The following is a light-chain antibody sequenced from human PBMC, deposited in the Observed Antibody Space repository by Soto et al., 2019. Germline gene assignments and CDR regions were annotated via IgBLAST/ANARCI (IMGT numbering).Light chain of an antibody. V-gene: IGLV2-14*01. J-gene: IGLJ1*01. CDR2: EVS. Sequence: QSALTQPASVSGSPGQSITISCTGTSSDVGGYNYVSWYQQHPGKAPKLMIYEVSNRPSGVSNRFSGSKSGNTASLTISGLQAEDEADYYCSSYTSSGFGTATKLTVL. CDR3: SSYTSSG. CDR1: SSDVGGYNY.